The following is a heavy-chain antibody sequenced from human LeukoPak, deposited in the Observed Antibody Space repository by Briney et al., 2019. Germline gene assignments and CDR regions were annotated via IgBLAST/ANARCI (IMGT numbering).Heavy chain of an antibody. CDR3: AIAHDSSGYQAY. J-gene: IGHJ4*02. CDR2: IIPMYDTP. CDR1: GGTFSSYA. Sequence: GASVTVSCQASGGTFSSYAISWVRPAPGQGREGMGGIIPMYDTPNYAQKFQGRVTLTADKSPSTAYMELSSRRAEDTAAYYCAIAHDSSGYQAYWGQGPRVTVAS. V-gene: IGHV1-69*06. D-gene: IGHD3-22*01.